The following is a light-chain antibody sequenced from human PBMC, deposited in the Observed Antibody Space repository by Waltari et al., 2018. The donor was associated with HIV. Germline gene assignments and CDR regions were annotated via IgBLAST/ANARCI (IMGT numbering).Light chain of an antibody. CDR1: SLRSYY. CDR2: GEN. J-gene: IGLJ1*01. Sequence: SSELTQEPAVSVALGQTVRITCQGDSLRSYYASWYQQKPGQAPLLLIYGENRRPSGLPDRFSGSTSGNTASLTITGAQAEDEADYYCNSRGSSGNHVFGIGAKVTVL. V-gene: IGLV3-19*01. CDR3: NSRGSSGNHV.